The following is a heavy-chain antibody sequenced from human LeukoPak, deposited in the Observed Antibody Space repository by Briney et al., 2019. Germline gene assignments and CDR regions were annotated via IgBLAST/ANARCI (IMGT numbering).Heavy chain of an antibody. D-gene: IGHD4-17*01. Sequence: QPGGSLRLSCAASGFTFTDFGMHWVRQAPGKGLDWVSHIRRDGRSKFYAESVEGRFTISRDNSKNTLYLQMNSLRAEDTAVYYCAKDRDDYGDDCWGQGILVTVST. V-gene: IGHV3-30*02. J-gene: IGHJ4*02. CDR1: GFTFTDFG. CDR2: IRRDGRSK. CDR3: AKDRDDYGDDC.